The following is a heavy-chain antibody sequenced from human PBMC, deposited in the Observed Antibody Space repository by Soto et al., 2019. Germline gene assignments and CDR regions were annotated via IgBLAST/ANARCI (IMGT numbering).Heavy chain of an antibody. V-gene: IGHV3-23*01. CDR3: GKNEKTKGITILGGLRREYMDV. J-gene: IGHJ6*03. D-gene: IGHD3-3*01. CDR2: ISGSGGST. Sequence: GGSLRLSCAASGFTFSSYAMSWVRQAPGKGLEWVSAISGSGGSTYYADSVKGRFTISRDNSKNTLYLQMNSLRAEDTAVYYCGKNEKTKGITILGGLRREYMDVGGKRTTITFAS. CDR1: GFTFSSYA.